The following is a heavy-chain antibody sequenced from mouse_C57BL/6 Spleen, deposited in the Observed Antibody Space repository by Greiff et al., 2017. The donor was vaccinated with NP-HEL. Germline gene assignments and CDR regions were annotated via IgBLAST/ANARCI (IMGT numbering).Heavy chain of an antibody. CDR1: GYAFTNYL. V-gene: IGHV1-54*01. CDR2: INPGSGGT. D-gene: IGHD5-1*01. J-gene: IGHJ3*01. CDR3: ARSRTYPWFAY. Sequence: LQESGAELVRPGTSVKVSCKASGYAFTNYLIEWVKQRPGQGLEWIGVINPGSGGTNYNEKFKGKATLTADKSSSTAYMQLSSLTSEDSAVYFCARSRTYPWFAYWGQGTLVTVSA.